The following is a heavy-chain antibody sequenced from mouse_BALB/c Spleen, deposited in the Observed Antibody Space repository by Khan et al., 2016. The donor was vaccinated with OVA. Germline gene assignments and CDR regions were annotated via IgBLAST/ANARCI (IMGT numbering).Heavy chain of an antibody. CDR1: GYTFTSYW. D-gene: IGHD1-1*01. CDR3: ARSNYYGGSLYAMDY. CDR2: LGPGSGST. V-gene: IGHV1S41*01. Sequence: DLVKPGASVKLSCKASGYTFTSYWIYWIKQRPGEGLEWIGRLGPGSGSTYYNEMFKGKARLTVDTSSSTAYIQLSSLSSEDSAVYVCARSNYYGGSLYAMDYWGQGTSVTVSS. J-gene: IGHJ4*01.